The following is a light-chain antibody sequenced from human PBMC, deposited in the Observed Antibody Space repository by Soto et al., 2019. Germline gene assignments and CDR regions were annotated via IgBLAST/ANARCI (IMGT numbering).Light chain of an antibody. Sequence: EIVLPQSPCTLSLSPGERATLSWGASQSVSSSYLAWYQQKPGQAPRLLIYGASTRAAGFPDRFSGSGSGTDFTLNISSLEPEDFAVYCCQQRSNRPPGITFGQGTRLEIK. CDR1: QSVSSSY. V-gene: IGKV3D-20*02. CDR3: QQRSNRPPGIT. J-gene: IGKJ5*01. CDR2: GAS.